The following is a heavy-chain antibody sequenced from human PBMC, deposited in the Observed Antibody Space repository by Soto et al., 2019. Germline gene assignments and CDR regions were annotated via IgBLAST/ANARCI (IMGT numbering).Heavy chain of an antibody. J-gene: IGHJ3*01. CDR2: ITGSGDST. CDR3: AKDVQKRSAATFDL. V-gene: IGHV3-23*01. CDR1: GLTFSRYA. Sequence: EVQLLESGGGLVQPGGSLRLSCAASGLTFSRYAMNWVRQAPGKGLEWVSSITGSGDSTNYADSVKGRFTISRDNSKNTLYVQMNSLRADDTAVYYCAKDVQKRSAATFDLWGQGTMVTVSS.